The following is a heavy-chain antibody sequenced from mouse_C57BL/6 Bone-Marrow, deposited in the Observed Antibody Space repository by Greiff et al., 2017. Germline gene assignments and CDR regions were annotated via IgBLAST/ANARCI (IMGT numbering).Heavy chain of an antibody. CDR3: ARDQGSAFAY. CDR2: INYDGSST. J-gene: IGHJ3*01. CDR1: GFTFSDYY. V-gene: IGHV5-16*01. Sequence: EVQLVESEGGLVQPGSSMKLSCTASGFTFSDYYMAWVRQVPEKGLEWVANINYDGSSTYYLDSLKSRFIISRDNAKNILYLQMSSLKSEDTATYYCARDQGSAFAYWGQGTLVTVSA.